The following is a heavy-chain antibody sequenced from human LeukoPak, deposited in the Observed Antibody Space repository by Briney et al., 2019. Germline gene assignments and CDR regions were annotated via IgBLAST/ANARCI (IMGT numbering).Heavy chain of an antibody. D-gene: IGHD4-11*01. CDR2: ISGSGGST. CDR3: AKTYSNYLTYYFYYMDV. V-gene: IGHV3-23*01. J-gene: IGHJ6*03. Sequence: PGGSLRLSCAASGFTFSNYAMSWVRQAPGKGLEWVSVISGSGGSTYYADSVKGRFTISRDNSKNTLYLQMNSLRAEDTAVYYCAKTYSNYLTYYFYYMDVWGKGTTVTVSS. CDR1: GFTFSNYA.